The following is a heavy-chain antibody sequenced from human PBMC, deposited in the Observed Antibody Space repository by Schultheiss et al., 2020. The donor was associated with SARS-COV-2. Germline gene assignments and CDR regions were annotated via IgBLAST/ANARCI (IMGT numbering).Heavy chain of an antibody. CDR1: GGSFSGYY. D-gene: IGHD5-24*01. Sequence: SQTLSLTCVVYGGSFSGYYWSWIRQPPGKGLECIGYIYYSGITNYNPSLKSRVTISVDTSKNQFSLKLSSVTAADTAVYYCARDMADYYYGMDVWGQGTTVTVSS. J-gene: IGHJ6*02. V-gene: IGHV4-59*12. CDR3: ARDMADYYYGMDV. CDR2: IYYSGIT.